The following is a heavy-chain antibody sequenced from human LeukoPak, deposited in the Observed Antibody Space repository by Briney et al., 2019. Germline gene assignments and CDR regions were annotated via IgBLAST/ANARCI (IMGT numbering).Heavy chain of an antibody. CDR2: ISYSGST. J-gene: IGHJ3*02. CDR3: AGLPPPVTKGFHI. CDR1: GGSISSHY. D-gene: IGHD4-17*01. V-gene: IGHV4-59*11. Sequence: SETLTLTCTVSGGSISSHYWTWSRQSPGKGLEWIGYISYSGSTNYNPSLKSRVTLSVDTSKNQFSLKLSSVTAADTAVYYCAGLPPPVTKGFHIWGQDPMVTVPS.